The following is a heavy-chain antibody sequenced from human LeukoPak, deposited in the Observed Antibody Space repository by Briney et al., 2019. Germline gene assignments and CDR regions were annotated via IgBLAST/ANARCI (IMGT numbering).Heavy chain of an antibody. D-gene: IGHD6-13*01. CDR2: ISWNSGSI. Sequence: WXRQAPGXXXXXXSGISWNSGSIGYADSVKGRFTISRGNAKNSLYLQMNSLRAEDTALYYCAKDLIAAAGSGFDYWGQGTLVTVSS. CDR3: AKDLIAAAGSGFDY. V-gene: IGHV3-9*01. J-gene: IGHJ4*02.